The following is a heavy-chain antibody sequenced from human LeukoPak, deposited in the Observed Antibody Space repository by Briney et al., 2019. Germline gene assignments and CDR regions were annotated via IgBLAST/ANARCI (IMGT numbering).Heavy chain of an antibody. CDR2: IYTSGST. V-gene: IGHV4-4*07. D-gene: IGHD6-13*01. CDR3: AREAAAGTFYFDY. CDR1: GDSITNYY. J-gene: IGHJ4*02. Sequence: SETLSLTCTVSGDSITNYYWSWIRQPAGKGLEWNGRIYTSGSTNYNPSLKSRVTMSVDTSKNQFSLKLSSVTAADTAVYYCAREAAAGTFYFDYWGQGTLVTVSS.